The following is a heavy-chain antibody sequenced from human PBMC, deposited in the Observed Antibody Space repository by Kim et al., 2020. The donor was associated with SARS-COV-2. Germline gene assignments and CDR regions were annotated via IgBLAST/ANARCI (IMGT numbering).Heavy chain of an antibody. J-gene: IGHJ4*02. CDR2: ISYDGSNK. CDR3: ARDYYDSSGLDY. V-gene: IGHV3-33*05. Sequence: GGSLRLSCAASGFTFSSYGMHWVRQAPGKGLEWVAVISYDGSNKYYADSVKGRFTISRDNSKNTLYLQMNSLRAEDTAVYYCARDYYDSSGLDYWGQGTLVTVSS. D-gene: IGHD3-22*01. CDR1: GFTFSSYG.